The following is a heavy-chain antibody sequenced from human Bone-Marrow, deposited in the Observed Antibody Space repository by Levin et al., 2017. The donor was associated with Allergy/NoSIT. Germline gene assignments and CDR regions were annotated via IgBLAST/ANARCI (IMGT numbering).Heavy chain of an antibody. CDR2: INAGNGNT. V-gene: IGHV1-3*01. CDR1: GYTFTSYA. J-gene: IGHJ4*02. D-gene: IGHD2-2*01. Sequence: GESLKISCKASGYTFTSYAMHWVRQAPGQRLEWMGWINAGNGNTKYSQKFQGRVTITRDTSASTAYMELSSLRSEDTAVYYCARGYCSSTSCYAWDYWGQGTLVTVSS. CDR3: ARGYCSSTSCYAWDY.